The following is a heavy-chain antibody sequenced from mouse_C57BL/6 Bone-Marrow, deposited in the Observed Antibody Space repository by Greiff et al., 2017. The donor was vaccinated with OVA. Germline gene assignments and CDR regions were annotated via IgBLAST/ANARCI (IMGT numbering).Heavy chain of an antibody. CDR1: GYTFTDYY. D-gene: IGHD1-1*01. V-gene: IGHV1-26*01. Sequence: VQLQQSGPELVKPGASVKISCKASGYTFTDYYMNWVKQSHGKSLEWIGDINPNNGGTSYNQKFKGKATLTVYKSSSTAYMELRSLTSEDSAVYYCARARGSFWFAYWGQGTLVTVSA. J-gene: IGHJ3*01. CDR2: INPNNGGT. CDR3: ARARGSFWFAY.